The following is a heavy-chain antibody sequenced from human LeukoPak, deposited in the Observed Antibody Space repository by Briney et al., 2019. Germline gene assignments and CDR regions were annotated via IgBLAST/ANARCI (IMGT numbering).Heavy chain of an antibody. D-gene: IGHD6-6*01. J-gene: IGHJ3*01. Sequence: GGSLRLSCAVSGFTFRGFWMSWSRQAPGEGLEWVASINSDGREGYYADVVKGRFTISRDNPKHSLYLQINSLSAADTAVYYCARSSYSSSSSVWGQGTMVTVSS. V-gene: IGHV3-7*03. CDR2: INSDGREG. CDR1: GFTFRGFW. CDR3: ARSSYSSSSSV.